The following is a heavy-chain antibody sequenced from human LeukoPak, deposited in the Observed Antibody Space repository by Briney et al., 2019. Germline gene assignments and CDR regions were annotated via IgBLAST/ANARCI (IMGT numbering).Heavy chain of an antibody. V-gene: IGHV4-39*01. CDR1: GGSISSSSYY. CDR2: IYYSGGT. J-gene: IGHJ3*02. Sequence: SETLSLTCTVSGGSISSSSYYWGWIRQPPGKGLEWIGSIYYSGGTYYYPSLKSRVTISVDTSKNQFSLKLTSVTAADTVVYYCARHSLPYCSGGTCYGDNDAFDIWGQGTMVTISS. CDR3: ARHSLPYCSGGTCYGDNDAFDI. D-gene: IGHD2-15*01.